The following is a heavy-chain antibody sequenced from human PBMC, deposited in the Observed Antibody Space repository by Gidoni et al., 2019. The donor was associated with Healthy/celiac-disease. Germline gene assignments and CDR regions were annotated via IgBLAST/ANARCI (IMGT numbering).Heavy chain of an antibody. V-gene: IGHV3-23*01. CDR2: ISGSGGST. J-gene: IGHJ4*02. CDR1: GSTFSSYA. D-gene: IGHD3-9*01. CDR3: ANPPILTGYYPKYNY. Sequence: EVKLLESGGGLVQPGGSLRLSCAASGSTFSSYAMSWVRPAPGKGLEWVSAISGSGGSTYYADSVKGRFTISRDNSKNTLYLQMNSLRAEDAAVYDCANPPILTGYYPKYNYWGQGTLVTVSS.